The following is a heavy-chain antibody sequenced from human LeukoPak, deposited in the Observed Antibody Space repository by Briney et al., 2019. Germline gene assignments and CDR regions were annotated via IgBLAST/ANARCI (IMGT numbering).Heavy chain of an antibody. CDR2: IYYSGST. D-gene: IGHD5-18*01. CDR1: GGSISTYY. V-gene: IGHV4-59*01. J-gene: IGHJ4*02. CDR3: ARDAGTGYSYGFAPFDY. Sequence: PSETLSLTCTASGGSISTYYWSWIRQPPGKGLEWIGYIYYSGSTNYNPSLKGRLTISVDTSKNQFSLRLSSVTAADTAVYYCARDAGTGYSYGFAPFDYWGQGTLVTVSS.